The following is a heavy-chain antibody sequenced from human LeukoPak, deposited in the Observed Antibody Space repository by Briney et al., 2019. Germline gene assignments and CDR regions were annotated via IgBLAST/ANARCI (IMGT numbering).Heavy chain of an antibody. V-gene: IGHV4-39*07. D-gene: IGHD3-9*01. J-gene: IGHJ3*02. CDR3: ARLTGYRIESTFDI. Sequence: PSETLSLTCTVSGGSISSSSYYWGWIRQPPGKGLEWIGTIYYSGSTNYNPSLKSRVTISVDTSKNQFSLKLSSVTAADTAVYYCARLTGYRIESTFDIRGQGTMVTVSS. CDR1: GGSISSSSYY. CDR2: IYYSGST.